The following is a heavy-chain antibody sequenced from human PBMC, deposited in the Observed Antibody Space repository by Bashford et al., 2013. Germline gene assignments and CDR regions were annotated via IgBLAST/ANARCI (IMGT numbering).Heavy chain of an antibody. Sequence: VRQAPGKGLEWVSAISGSSGSTYYADSVRGRFTISRDNSKYTLYLQMNSLRAEDTAVYYCAKEGRGSSGWFFDYVGPGNPGHRLL. D-gene: IGHD6-19*01. V-gene: IGHV3-23*01. CDR2: ISGSSGST. J-gene: IGHJ4*02. CDR3: AKEGRGSSGWFFDY.